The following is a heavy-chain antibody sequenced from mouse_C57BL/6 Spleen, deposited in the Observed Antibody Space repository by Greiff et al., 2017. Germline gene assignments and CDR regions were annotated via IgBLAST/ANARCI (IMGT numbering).Heavy chain of an antibody. CDR3: ARQGYYGIDY. D-gene: IGHD1-1*01. V-gene: IGHV5-12*01. J-gene: IGHJ2*01. CDR1: GFTFSDYY. CDR2: ISNGGGST. Sequence: EVMLVESGGGLVQPGGSLKLSCAASGFTFSDYYMYWVRQTPEKRLEWVAYISNGGGSTYYPDTVKGRFTISRDKAKNTLYLQMSRLKSEDTAMYYCARQGYYGIDYWGQGTTLTVSS.